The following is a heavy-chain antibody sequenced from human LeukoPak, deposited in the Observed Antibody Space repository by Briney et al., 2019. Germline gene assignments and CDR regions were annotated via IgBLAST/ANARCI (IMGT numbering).Heavy chain of an antibody. D-gene: IGHD6-13*01. CDR1: GFTFSSYG. CDR3: ARGGSSWFLYYYGMDA. J-gene: IGHJ6*02. V-gene: IGHV3-33*01. CDR2: IWYDGSNK. Sequence: PGGSLRLSCAASGFTFSSYGMHWVRQAPGKGLEWVAVIWYDGSNKYYADSVKGRFTISRDNSKNTLYLQMNSLRAEDTAVYYCARGGSSWFLYYYGMDAWGQGTTVTVSS.